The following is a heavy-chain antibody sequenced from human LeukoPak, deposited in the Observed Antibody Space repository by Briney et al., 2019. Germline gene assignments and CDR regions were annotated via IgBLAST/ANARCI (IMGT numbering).Heavy chain of an antibody. J-gene: IGHJ4*02. D-gene: IGHD4-17*01. CDR3: ARSLTYDGDHPPLDY. Sequence: ASVKVSCKASGYSFTSSAMNWVRQAPGQGPEWMGWINTNTGNPTYAQDFTEQFVFSLDTSVSTAYLQISSLKTEDTAVYYCARSLTYDGDHPPLDYWGQGTLVTVSS. CDR1: GYSFTSSA. V-gene: IGHV7-4-1*02. CDR2: INTNTGNP.